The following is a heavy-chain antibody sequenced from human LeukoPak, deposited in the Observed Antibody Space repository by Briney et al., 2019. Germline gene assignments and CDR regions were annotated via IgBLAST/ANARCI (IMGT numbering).Heavy chain of an antibody. CDR2: ISTTSATI. Sequence: GGSLRLSCVASGFTFNTYSMNWVRQTPGRGLEWVSYISTTSATIYYADSVKGRFTISRDNVKNSLYLQMNSLRAEDTALYYCARGGYSPDYWSQGTLVTVSS. J-gene: IGHJ4*02. CDR1: GFTFNTYS. V-gene: IGHV3-48*01. D-gene: IGHD3-22*01. CDR3: ARGGYSPDY.